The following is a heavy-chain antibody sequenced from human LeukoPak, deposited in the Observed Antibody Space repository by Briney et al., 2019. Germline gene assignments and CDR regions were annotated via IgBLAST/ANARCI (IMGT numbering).Heavy chain of an antibody. J-gene: IGHJ4*02. V-gene: IGHV4-59*01. CDR2: IYHTGST. CDR1: GGTISSYY. D-gene: IGHD6-25*01. Sequence: SETLSLTCTASGGTISSYYWSWIRQPPGKGLEWIANIYHTGSTNYNPSLSSRVTISIDTAKNQFSLKLTSVTAADTAVYYCARRGRNSSGWQDYLWGQGTLVTVSS. CDR3: ARRGRNSSGWQDYL.